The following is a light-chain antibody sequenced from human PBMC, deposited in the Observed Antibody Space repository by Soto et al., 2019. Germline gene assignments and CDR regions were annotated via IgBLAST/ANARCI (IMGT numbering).Light chain of an antibody. CDR1: QTVSSTD. CDR2: GAS. CDR3: QQCVSSRLI. J-gene: IGKJ4*01. V-gene: IGKV3-20*01. Sequence: EIVLTQSPGTLSLSPGDRATLSCTASQTVSSTDLAWYQQRAGQAPRLLIFGASSRATGIPDRFSGSGSGTEFTLTISRLEPEDFAVYYCQQCVSSRLIFRGGTKVEIK.